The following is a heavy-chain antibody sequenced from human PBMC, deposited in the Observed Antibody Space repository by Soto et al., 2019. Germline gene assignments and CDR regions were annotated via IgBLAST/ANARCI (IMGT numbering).Heavy chain of an antibody. Sequence: GASVKVSCKASGYTFTSYGISWVRQAPGQGLEWMGWISAYNGNTNYAQKLQGRVTMTTDTSTSTAYMELRSLRSDDTAVYYCARGPYYYDSSGPSTQYYYYYGMDVWGQGTTVTVSS. CDR2: ISAYNGNT. D-gene: IGHD3-22*01. CDR3: ARGPYYYDSSGPSTQYYYYYGMDV. CDR1: GYTFTSYG. J-gene: IGHJ6*02. V-gene: IGHV1-18*01.